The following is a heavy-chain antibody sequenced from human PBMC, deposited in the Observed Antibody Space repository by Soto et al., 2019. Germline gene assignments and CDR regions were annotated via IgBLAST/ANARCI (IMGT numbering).Heavy chain of an antibody. CDR2: ISSNSNYI. V-gene: IGHV3-21*01. CDR1: GFTFSTYS. D-gene: IGHD3-22*01. J-gene: IGHJ4*02. Sequence: ESGGGLVKPGGSLRLSCAASGFTFSTYSMNWVRQAPGKGLEWVSSISSNSNYIYYADSVKGRFTISRDNAKNSLYLQMNSLRAEDTAVYYCARAPYYYDNSGYYYWGQGTLVTVSS. CDR3: ARAPYYYDNSGYYY.